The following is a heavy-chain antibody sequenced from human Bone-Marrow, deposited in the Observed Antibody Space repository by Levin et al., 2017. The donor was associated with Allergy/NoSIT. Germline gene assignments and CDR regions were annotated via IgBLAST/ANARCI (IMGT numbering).Heavy chain of an antibody. Sequence: GESLKISCVASGFTFSMYAVTWVRQSPGRGLEWVSTISSNGGSTYYADSVKGRFTISRDNSKNTLYLQMNSLGADDTAIYHCAREGRVGTTPFDYWGQGTLVAVSS. CDR3: AREGRVGTTPFDY. V-gene: IGHV3-23*01. CDR1: GFTFSMYA. D-gene: IGHD1-26*01. CDR2: ISSNGGST. J-gene: IGHJ4*02.